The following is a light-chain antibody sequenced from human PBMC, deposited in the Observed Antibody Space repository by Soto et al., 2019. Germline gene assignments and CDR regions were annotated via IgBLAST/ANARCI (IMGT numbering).Light chain of an antibody. Sequence: EIVLTQSPATLSLSPWERATLSCRASQSVSSYLAWYQHKPGQAPRLLIYDASNRATGIPARFSGSGSGTDFTLTISRLEPEDFAVYYCLHRYNWPLTFGGGTKVEIK. CDR3: LHRYNWPLT. CDR1: QSVSSY. V-gene: IGKV3-11*01. CDR2: DAS. J-gene: IGKJ4*01.